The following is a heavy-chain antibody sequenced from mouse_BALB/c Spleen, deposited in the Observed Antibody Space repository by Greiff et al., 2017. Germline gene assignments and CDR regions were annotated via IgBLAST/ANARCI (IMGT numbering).Heavy chain of an antibody. CDR3: ARGYGNYEPWFAY. CDR1: GFTFSSYA. Sequence: EVHLVESGGGLVKPGGSLKLSCAASGFTFSSYAMSWVRQTPEKRLEWVASISSGGSTYYPDSVKGRFTISRDNARNILYLQMSSLRSEDTAMYYCARGYGNYEPWFAYWGQGTLVTVSA. J-gene: IGHJ3*01. V-gene: IGHV5-6-5*01. CDR2: ISSGGST. D-gene: IGHD2-1*01.